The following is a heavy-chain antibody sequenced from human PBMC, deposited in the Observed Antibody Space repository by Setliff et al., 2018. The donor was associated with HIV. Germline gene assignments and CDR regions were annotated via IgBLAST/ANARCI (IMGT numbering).Heavy chain of an antibody. V-gene: IGHV1-46*01. D-gene: IGHD3-9*01. CDR2: INPSGGST. CDR1: GYTFTSYY. Sequence: GASVKVSCKASGYTFTSYYIHWVRQAPGQGLEWMGRINPSGGSTSYAQKFQGRVTMTRDTSTSTVYMELSSLRSEDTAMYYCARSGYFDSSAEFWGQGTLVTVSS. J-gene: IGHJ4*02. CDR3: ARSGYFDSSAEF.